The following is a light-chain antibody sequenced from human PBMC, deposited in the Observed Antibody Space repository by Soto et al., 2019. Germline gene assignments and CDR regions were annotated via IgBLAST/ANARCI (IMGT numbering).Light chain of an antibody. CDR3: SAYLARLTSHV. Sequence: QSALTQPPSVSGSPGQSVTISCRGSSSDVGSDKSVSWYKQAPGTSPNLIIYEVNNRPSGVADRFSESKAGNTASLTISGLQPDDESAYYCSAYLARLTSHVLGTGTKLTVL. V-gene: IGLV2-18*02. CDR2: EVN. J-gene: IGLJ1*01. CDR1: SSDVGSDKS.